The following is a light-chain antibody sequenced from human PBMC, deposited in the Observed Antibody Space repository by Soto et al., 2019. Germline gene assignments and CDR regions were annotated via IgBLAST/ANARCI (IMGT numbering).Light chain of an antibody. CDR1: QDISNY. CDR2: DTS. J-gene: IGKJ1*01. CDR3: QQYANLPWT. Sequence: DIQMTQSPSSLSASIGDRVTITCQASQDISNYLNWYQQKPGKAPKLLIYDTSNLETGVPSRFSGGGSGTSYVITIPGLQPEDIATYYCQQYANLPWTFGRGTKVEVK. V-gene: IGKV1-33*01.